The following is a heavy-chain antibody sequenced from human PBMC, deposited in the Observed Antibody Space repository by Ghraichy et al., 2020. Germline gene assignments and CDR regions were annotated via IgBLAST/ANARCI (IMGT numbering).Heavy chain of an antibody. CDR1: GFTFSSYA. V-gene: IGHV3-23*01. D-gene: IGHD2-21*02. CDR2: ISGSGGST. J-gene: IGHJ6*02. Sequence: GGSLRLSCAASGFTFSSYAMSWVRQAPGKGLEWVSAISGSGGSTYYADSVKGRFTISRDNSKNTLYLQMNSLRAEDTAVYYCAKDLGGDCYYYYYYGMDVWGQGTTVTVSS. CDR3: AKDLGGDCYYYYYYGMDV.